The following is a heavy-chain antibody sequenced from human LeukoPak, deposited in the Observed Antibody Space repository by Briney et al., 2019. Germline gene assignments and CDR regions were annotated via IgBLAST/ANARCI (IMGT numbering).Heavy chain of an antibody. Sequence: GGSLRLSCAASGFTFSSYAVSWVRQAPGKGLQWVSAISGSGGSTYYADSVKGRFTISRDNSKNTLYLQMNSLRVEDTAIYNCVKVDYHGSGTTFDWFDPWGQGTLVTVSS. V-gene: IGHV3-23*01. CDR2: ISGSGGST. CDR1: GFTFSSYA. J-gene: IGHJ5*02. D-gene: IGHD3-10*01. CDR3: VKVDYHGSGTTFDWFDP.